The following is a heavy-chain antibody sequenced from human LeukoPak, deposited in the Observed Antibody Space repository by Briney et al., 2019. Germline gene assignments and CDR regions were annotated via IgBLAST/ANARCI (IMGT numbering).Heavy chain of an antibody. CDR3: ARVSKDFHGSGDL. J-gene: IGHJ3*01. CDR1: GASITRDY. D-gene: IGHD3-10*01. CDR2: IYFTGIT. V-gene: IGHV4-59*01. Sequence: PSETLSLNCNVSGASITRDYWTWIRQSPGKGLEWIGNIYFTGITHYNPSLRSRVTISLDTSKSQFSLKLTSVTAADTAFYYCARVSKDFHGSGDLWGQGKMVIVSS.